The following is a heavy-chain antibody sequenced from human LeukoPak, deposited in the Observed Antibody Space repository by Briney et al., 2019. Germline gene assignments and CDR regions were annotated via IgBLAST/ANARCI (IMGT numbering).Heavy chain of an antibody. D-gene: IGHD3-22*01. J-gene: IGHJ3*02. CDR3: ARGDSSGSWDAFDI. Sequence: PSQTLSLTCTVSGGSISSGDYYWSWIRQPAGKGLEWIGRIYTRGNTNYNPSLKSRVIVSIDTSKNQFSLKLSSVTAADTAVYYCARGDSSGSWDAFDIWGQGTMVTVSS. CDR1: GGSISSGDYY. CDR2: IYTRGNT. V-gene: IGHV4-61*02.